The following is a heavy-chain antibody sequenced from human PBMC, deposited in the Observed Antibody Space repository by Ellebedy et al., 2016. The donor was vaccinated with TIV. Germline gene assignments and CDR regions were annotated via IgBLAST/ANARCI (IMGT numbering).Heavy chain of an antibody. Sequence: PGGSLRLSCAASGFTFSRYAMNWVRQAPGKGLEWVAVIWDDGSNTYYADSVKGRFSISRDNSKNTLYLQMNSLRAEDTAVYYCARTGYSSDWYASNWGQGTLVTVSS. J-gene: IGHJ4*02. V-gene: IGHV3-33*01. CDR2: IWDDGSNT. D-gene: IGHD6-19*01. CDR1: GFTFSRYA. CDR3: ARTGYSSDWYASN.